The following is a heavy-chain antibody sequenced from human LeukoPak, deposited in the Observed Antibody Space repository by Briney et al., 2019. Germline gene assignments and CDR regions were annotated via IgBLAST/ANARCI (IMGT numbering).Heavy chain of an antibody. CDR1: GYTFTGYY. CDR3: ARYSYGFGTFDY. V-gene: IGHV1-2*02. D-gene: IGHD5-18*01. J-gene: IGHJ4*02. CDR2: INPNSGGT. Sequence: ASVKVSCKASGYTFTGYYMHWVRQAPGQGLEWMGWINPNSGGTNYAQKFQGRVTMTRDTSIITAYMELSRLRSDDTAVYYCARYSYGFGTFDYWGQGTLVTVSS.